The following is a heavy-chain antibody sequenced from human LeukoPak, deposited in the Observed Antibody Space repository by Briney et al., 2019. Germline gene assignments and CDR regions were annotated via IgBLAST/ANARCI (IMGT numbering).Heavy chain of an antibody. Sequence: PGGSLRLSCAASGFSFSSYSMNWVRQAPGKGLEWVSSISSSSSYIYYADSVKGRFTISRDNAKNPLYLQMNSLRAEDTAVYFCPRFGGGYSIDVWGQGTTVTVSS. CDR1: GFSFSSYS. J-gene: IGHJ6*02. CDR2: ISSSSSYI. D-gene: IGHD2-15*01. V-gene: IGHV3-21*01. CDR3: PRFGGGYSIDV.